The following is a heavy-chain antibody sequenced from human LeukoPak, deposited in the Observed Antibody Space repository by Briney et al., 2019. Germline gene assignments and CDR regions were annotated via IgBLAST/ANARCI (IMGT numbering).Heavy chain of an antibody. V-gene: IGHV5-10-1*01. CDR2: IDPSDSYT. CDR3: GRDIGSLGGSSWYDVAP. Sequence: GESLQISCKGSGYSFTSYWISWVRQMPGKGLEWMGRIDPSDSYTNYSPSFQGHVTISADKSISTAYLQWSSLKASDTAMYYCGRDIGSLGGSSWYDVAPGGQGPRVTVPS. J-gene: IGHJ5*02. D-gene: IGHD6-13*01. CDR1: GYSFTSYW.